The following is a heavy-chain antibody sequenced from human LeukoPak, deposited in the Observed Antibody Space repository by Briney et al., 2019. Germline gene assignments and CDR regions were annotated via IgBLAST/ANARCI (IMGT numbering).Heavy chain of an antibody. J-gene: IGHJ4*02. CDR3: AREGPVAVAGLDY. Sequence: GASVKVSCKASGNTFSNYGISWVRQAPGQGLEWMGWISGFNGYTRYAQNLQGRVTMTTDTSTSAAYMELRSLISDDTAVYYCAREGPVAVAGLDYWGQGTLVTVSS. D-gene: IGHD6-19*01. CDR2: ISGFNGYT. CDR1: GNTFSNYG. V-gene: IGHV1-18*01.